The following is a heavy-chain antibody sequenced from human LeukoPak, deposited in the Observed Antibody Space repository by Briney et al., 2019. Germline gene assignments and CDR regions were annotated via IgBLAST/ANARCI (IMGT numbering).Heavy chain of an antibody. CDR2: IKQDGSEK. CDR3: ARPGWFGELLDY. D-gene: IGHD3-10*01. V-gene: IGHV3-7*03. CDR1: GFTFTTYW. Sequence: PGGSLRLSCAASGFTFTTYWMTWVRQAPGKGLEWVANIKQDGSEKNYVDSVKGRFTISRDNAKNSLYLQMNSLRAEDTAVYYCARPGWFGELLDYWGQGTLVTVSS. J-gene: IGHJ4*02.